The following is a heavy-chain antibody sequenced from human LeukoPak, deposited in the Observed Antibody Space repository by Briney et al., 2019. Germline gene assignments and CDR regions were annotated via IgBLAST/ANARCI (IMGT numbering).Heavy chain of an antibody. V-gene: IGHV1-18*01. J-gene: IGHJ4*02. CDR3: ARAGYSSGWYCFDY. D-gene: IGHD6-19*01. CDR1: GYTFTSYG. CDR2: ISAYNGNT. Sequence: ASVKVSCKASGYTFTSYGISWVRQAPGQGLEWMGWISAYNGNTNYAQKLQGRVTMTTDTSTSTAYMELSSLRSEDTAVYYCARAGYSSGWYCFDYWGQGTLVTVSS.